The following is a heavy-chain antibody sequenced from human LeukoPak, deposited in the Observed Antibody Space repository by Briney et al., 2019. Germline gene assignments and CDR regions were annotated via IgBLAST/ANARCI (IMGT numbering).Heavy chain of an antibody. V-gene: IGHV3-30*02. D-gene: IGHD4-23*01. CDR3: AKDLGNSFDY. Sequence: GGSLRLSCAASGFTFSSYGMHWVRQAPGKGLEWVAFIRYDGSNKYYADSVKGRFTISRDNSENTLYLQMNSLRAEDTAVYYCAKDLGNSFDYWGQGTLVTVSS. CDR1: GFTFSSYG. CDR2: IRYDGSNK. J-gene: IGHJ4*02.